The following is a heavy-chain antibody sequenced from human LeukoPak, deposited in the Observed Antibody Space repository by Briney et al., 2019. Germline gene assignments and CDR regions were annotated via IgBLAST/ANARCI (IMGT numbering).Heavy chain of an antibody. D-gene: IGHD6-19*01. V-gene: IGHV4-4*07. J-gene: IGHJ4*01. Sequence: SETLSLTCTVSGDSISNFYWSWIRQPAEKGLEWIGRVYSSGSTNYNPSLRSRVSLSVDTPKNQYSLSQISVTDAATPVYYCARAGCVSGWHYFDYWGRGLLVSVSS. CDR2: VYSSGST. CDR3: ARAGCVSGWHYFDY. CDR1: GDSISNFY.